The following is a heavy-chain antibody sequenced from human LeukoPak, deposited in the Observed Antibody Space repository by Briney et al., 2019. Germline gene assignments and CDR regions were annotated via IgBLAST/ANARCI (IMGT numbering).Heavy chain of an antibody. J-gene: IGHJ3*02. D-gene: IGHD3-3*02. CDR2: IYYSGST. CDR3: TIFVVADSDAFEI. Sequence: SETLSLTCTVSGGSISAYYWSWIRQPPGGGLEWIGHIYYSGSTNYHPSLKSRIIISLDTSKDQFSLKLNSVTPADTALYFCTIFVVADSDAFEIWGQGTMVTVSS. CDR1: GGSISAYY. V-gene: IGHV4-59*08.